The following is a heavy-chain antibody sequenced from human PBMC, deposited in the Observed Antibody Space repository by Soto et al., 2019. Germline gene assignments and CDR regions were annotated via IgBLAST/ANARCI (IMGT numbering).Heavy chain of an antibody. V-gene: IGHV1-69*12. CDR3: AYSANHRYFFDS. CDR1: GGSFRSYA. J-gene: IGHJ5*01. Sequence: QVQLVQSGAEVKKPGSSVKVSCKASGGSFRSYAVNWVRQAPGQGLECLGGIIPIFGTPNYAQKFHGRVSITADESTSTVYMDLISLTSEDTAVHYCAYSANHRYFFDSWGQGTLVTVSS. D-gene: IGHD5-18*01. CDR2: IIPIFGTP.